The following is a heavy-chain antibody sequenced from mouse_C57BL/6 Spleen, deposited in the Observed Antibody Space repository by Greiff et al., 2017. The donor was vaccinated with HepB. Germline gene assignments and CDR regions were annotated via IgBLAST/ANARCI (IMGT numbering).Heavy chain of an antibody. CDR2: IYPGDGDT. D-gene: IGHD3-2*02. J-gene: IGHJ3*01. CDR3: ARYDSSGPFAY. CDR1: GYAFSSSW. Sequence: QVQLQQSGPELVKPGASVKISCKASGYAFSSSWMNWVKQRPGKGLEWIGRIYPGDGDTNYNGKFKGKATLTADKSSSTAYMQLSSLTSEDSAVYFCARYDSSGPFAYWGQGTLVTVSA. V-gene: IGHV1-82*01.